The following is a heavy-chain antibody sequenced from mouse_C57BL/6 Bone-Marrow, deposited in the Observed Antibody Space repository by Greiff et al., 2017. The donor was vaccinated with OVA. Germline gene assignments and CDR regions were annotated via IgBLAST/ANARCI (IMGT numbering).Heavy chain of an antibody. CDR2: ISNGGGST. J-gene: IGHJ1*03. V-gene: IGHV5-12*01. D-gene: IGHD1-1*01. Sequence: EVQLVESGGGLVQPGGSLKLSCAASGFTFSDYYMYWVRQTPEKRLEWVAYISNGGGSTYYPDTVKGRFTISRDNAKNTLYLQMSRLKSEDTAMYYCASFSTTVVARRYFDVWGTGTTVTVSS. CDR1: GFTFSDYY. CDR3: ASFSTTVVARRYFDV.